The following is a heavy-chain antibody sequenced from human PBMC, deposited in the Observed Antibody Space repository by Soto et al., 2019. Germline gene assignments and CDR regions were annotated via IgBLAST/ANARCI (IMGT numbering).Heavy chain of an antibody. CDR1: GFTVSSNY. CDR3: ARGLRTGALLFDP. V-gene: IGHV3-66*01. CDR2: IYSGGST. Sequence: GGSLRLSCAASGFTVSSNYMSWVRQAPGKGLEWVSVIYSGGSTYYADSVKGRFTISRDNSKNTLYLQMNSLRAEDTAVYYCARGLRTGALLFDPWGQGTLVTVSS. D-gene: IGHD2-21*02. J-gene: IGHJ5*02.